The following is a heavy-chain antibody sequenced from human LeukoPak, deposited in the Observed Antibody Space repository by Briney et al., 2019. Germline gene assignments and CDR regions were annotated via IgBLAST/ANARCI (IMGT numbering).Heavy chain of an antibody. V-gene: IGHV3-30*02. CDR2: IRYDASNE. CDR3: CRPACGYCSFSSCYFDY. D-gene: IGHD2-2*03. CDR1: GFTFSDYG. J-gene: IGHJ4*02. Sequence: PGGSLRLSCAPSGFTFSDYGMHWVRQAPGKGLEWLAFIRYDASNEYYADSVKGRFIISRDNSKNTLYLQMNSLRAEDTAVYYCCRPACGYCSFSSCYFDYWGQGTLVTVSS.